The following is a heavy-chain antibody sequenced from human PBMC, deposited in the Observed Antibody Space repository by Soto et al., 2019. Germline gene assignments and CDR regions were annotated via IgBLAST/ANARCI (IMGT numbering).Heavy chain of an antibody. CDR2: ISAYNGNT. D-gene: IGHD6-6*01. CDR1: GYTFTSYG. Sequence: QVPLVQSGAEVKKPGASVKVSCKASGYTFTSYGISWVRQAPGQGLEWMGWISAYNGNTNYAQKLQGRVTMTTDTSTSTAYLELRGLRSDDTAVYYCALRSSIASRRSGREYYGIDVWGQGTTVTVSS. CDR3: ALRSSIASRRSGREYYGIDV. J-gene: IGHJ6*02. V-gene: IGHV1-18*04.